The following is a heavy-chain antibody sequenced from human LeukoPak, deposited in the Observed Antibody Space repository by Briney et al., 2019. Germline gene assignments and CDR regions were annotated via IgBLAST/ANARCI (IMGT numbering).Heavy chain of an antibody. Sequence: SETLSLTCAVSGGSISSSNWWSWVRQPPGKGLEWIGEIYHSGSTNYNPSLKSRVTISVDKSKNQFSLKLGSVTAADTAVYYCARDHGAAAGTAFDIWGQGTMVTVSS. CDR3: ARDHGAAAGTAFDI. D-gene: IGHD6-13*01. CDR1: GGSISSSNW. J-gene: IGHJ3*02. CDR2: IYHSGST. V-gene: IGHV4-4*02.